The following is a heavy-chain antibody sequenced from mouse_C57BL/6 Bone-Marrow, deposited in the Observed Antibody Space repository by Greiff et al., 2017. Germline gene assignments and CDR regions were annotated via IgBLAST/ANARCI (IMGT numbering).Heavy chain of an antibody. Sequence: EVQLQESGGDLVKPGGSLKLSCAASGFTFSSYGMSWVRQTPDKRLEWVATISSGGSYTYYPDSVKGRFTISRDNAKNTQYLHMSSLKSEDTAMYYCARRVYGRRFAYWGRGTLVTVSA. CDR3: ARRVYGRRFAY. J-gene: IGHJ3*01. CDR1: GFTFSSYG. CDR2: ISSGGSYT. V-gene: IGHV5-6*01. D-gene: IGHD1-1*01.